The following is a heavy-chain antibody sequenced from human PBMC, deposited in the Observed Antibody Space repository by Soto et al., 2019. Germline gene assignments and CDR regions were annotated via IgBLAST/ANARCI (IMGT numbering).Heavy chain of an antibody. J-gene: IGHJ6*02. V-gene: IGHV3-7*03. D-gene: IGHD6-13*01. CDR2: IKRDGSET. CDR3: ARSISSWNYYYYGMDV. CDR1: GFTFNSYW. Sequence: EVQLVESGGGLVQSGGSLRLSCAASGFTFNSYWMNWVRQAPGKGLEWVANIKRDGSETYYVDSVKGRFTISRDNAKNSLYLQMNTLRAEDTAMYYCARSISSWNYYYYGMDVWGQGTTVTVSS.